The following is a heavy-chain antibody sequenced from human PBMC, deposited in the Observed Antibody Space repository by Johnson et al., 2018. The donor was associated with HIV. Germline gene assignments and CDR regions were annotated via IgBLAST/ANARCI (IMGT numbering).Heavy chain of an antibody. D-gene: IGHD5-24*01. CDR1: GFTFSSYA. V-gene: IGHV3-30-3*01. CDR2: ISYDGSNK. Sequence: QVQLVESGGGVVQPGRSLRLSCAASGFTFSSYAMHWVRQAPGKGLEWVAVISYDGSNKYYADSVKGRFTISRDNSKNTLYLQMNSLRAEDTAVYYCARGPSGRWLQTDAFDIWGQGTMVTFSS. J-gene: IGHJ3*02. CDR3: ARGPSGRWLQTDAFDI.